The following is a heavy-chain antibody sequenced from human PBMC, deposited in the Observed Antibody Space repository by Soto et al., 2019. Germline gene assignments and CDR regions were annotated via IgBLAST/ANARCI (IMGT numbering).Heavy chain of an antibody. V-gene: IGHV4-59*01. CDR2: IYYSGST. D-gene: IGHD1-26*01. CDR3: ARGGGGSYAY. Sequence: QVQLQESGPGLVKPSETLSLTCTVSGGSISGYYWSWIRQPPVKGLEWIGYIYYSGSTNYNPSLKSRVTISVDTSKNQFSLKLSSVTAADTAVYYWARGGGGSYAYWGQGTLVTVSS. J-gene: IGHJ4*02. CDR1: GGSISGYY.